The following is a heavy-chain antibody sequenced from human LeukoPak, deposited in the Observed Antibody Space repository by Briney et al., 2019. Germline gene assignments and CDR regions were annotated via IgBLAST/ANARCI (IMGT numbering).Heavy chain of an antibody. J-gene: IGHJ4*02. V-gene: IGHV3-9*01. CDR1: GFTFDDYA. Sequence: GGSLRLSCAASGFTFDDYAMHWVRQAPGKGLEWVSGISWNSGSIGYADSVKGRFTISRDDSKNTLPVQMNSLRAEETIVYYCARDDDPTGYIYDYWSQATLVTVSA. CDR2: ISWNSGSI. CDR3: ARDDDPTGYIYDY. D-gene: IGHD3-9*01.